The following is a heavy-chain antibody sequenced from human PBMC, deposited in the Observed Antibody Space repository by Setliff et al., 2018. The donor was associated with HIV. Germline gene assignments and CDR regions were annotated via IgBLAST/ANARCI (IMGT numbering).Heavy chain of an antibody. D-gene: IGHD5-18*01. V-gene: IGHV3-13*01. CDR2: LGVRGDT. CDR1: GFTLRSYD. Sequence: PGGSLRLSCVVSGFTLRSYDMYWVRQAPGKGLEWVSGLGVRGDTYYTGSVKGRFAISRESAKNSLYLQMSNLRPEDTGVYYCLRGSIQAPGLDHMDVCGKGTTVTVSS. CDR3: LRGSIQAPGLDHMDV. J-gene: IGHJ6*03.